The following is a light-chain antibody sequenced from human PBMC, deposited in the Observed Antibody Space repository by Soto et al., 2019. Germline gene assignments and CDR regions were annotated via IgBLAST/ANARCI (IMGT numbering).Light chain of an antibody. CDR3: AAWDDSLSGL. V-gene: IGLV1-47*02. Sequence: QSVLTQPPSASGTPGQRVTISCSGSSSNIGSNYVYWYQQLPGTAPKLLIYSNNQRPSGVPDRFSGSKSGTSASLAISGLRSEDEADYYCAAWDDSLSGLFGGGTKLTV. CDR1: SSNIGSNY. J-gene: IGLJ2*01. CDR2: SNN.